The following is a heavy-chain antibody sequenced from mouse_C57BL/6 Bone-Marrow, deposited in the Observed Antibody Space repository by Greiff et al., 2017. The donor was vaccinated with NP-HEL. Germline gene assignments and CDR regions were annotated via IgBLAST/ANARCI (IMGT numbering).Heavy chain of an antibody. V-gene: IGHV1-76*01. CDR2: IYPGSGNT. CDR3: ARGCPRGGDYAMDY. CDR1: GYTFTDYS. J-gene: IGHJ4*01. Sequence: VKLMESGAELVRPGASVKLSCKASGYTFTDYSINWVKQRPGQGLEWIARIYPGSGNTYYNEKFKGKATLPAEKSSITAYMQLSRLTSEDSAVYFCARGCPRGGDYAMDYWGQGTSVTVSS.